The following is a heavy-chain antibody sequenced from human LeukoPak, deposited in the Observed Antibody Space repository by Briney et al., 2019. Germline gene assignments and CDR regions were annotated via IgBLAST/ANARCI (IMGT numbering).Heavy chain of an antibody. CDR1: GFTFSAHY. V-gene: IGHV3-72*01. CDR3: ARDVRDIVVVPAARYYYYYGMDV. D-gene: IGHD2-2*01. J-gene: IGHJ6*02. CDR2: TRNKANNYTT. Sequence: GGSLRLSCAASGFTFSAHYMDWVRQPPGKGLEWVGRTRNKANNYTTEYAASVKGRFTISRDDSKDSLYLQMNSLKTEDTAVYYCARDVRDIVVVPAARYYYYYGMDVWGQGTTVTVSS.